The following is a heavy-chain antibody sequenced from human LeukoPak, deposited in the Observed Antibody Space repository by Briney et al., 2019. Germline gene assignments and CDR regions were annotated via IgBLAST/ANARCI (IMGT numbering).Heavy chain of an antibody. CDR2: IGTAGDT. CDR1: GFTFSSYD. CDR3: ARGSMKWSLYYYYGMDV. Sequence: GGSLRLSCAASGFTFSSYDMHWVRQATGKGLEWVSAIGTAGDTYYPGSVKGRFTISRENAKNSLYLQMNSLRAGDTAVYYCARGSMKWSLYYYYGMDVWGQGTTVTVSS. D-gene: IGHD2-8*01. V-gene: IGHV3-13*01. J-gene: IGHJ6*02.